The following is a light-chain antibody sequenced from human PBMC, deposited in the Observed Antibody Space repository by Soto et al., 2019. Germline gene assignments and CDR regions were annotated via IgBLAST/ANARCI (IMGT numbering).Light chain of an antibody. J-gene: IGKJ5*01. V-gene: IGKV1-39*01. CDR1: QSINTY. Sequence: DIQMTQSPSSLSASARHTGTITSRTSQSINTYLNWYQQKAGKATKLLIYVASTLQSGVPSTFSGSGSGTDFTLTVSSLQPEDFATYYCQQSYTTPITFGPGTRLE. CDR3: QQSYTTPIT. CDR2: VAS.